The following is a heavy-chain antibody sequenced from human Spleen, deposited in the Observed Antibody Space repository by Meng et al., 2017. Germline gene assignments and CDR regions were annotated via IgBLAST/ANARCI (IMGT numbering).Heavy chain of an antibody. CDR3: ASPAGSGWYYFDY. J-gene: IGHJ4*02. Sequence: SETLSLTCTVSGGSISSYYWSWIRQPPGKGLEWIGYIYYSGSTNYNPSLKSRVTISVDTSKNQFSLKLSSVTAADTAVYYCASPAGSGWYYFDYWGQGTLVTVSS. V-gene: IGHV4-59*08. D-gene: IGHD6-19*01. CDR1: GGSISSYY. CDR2: IYYSGST.